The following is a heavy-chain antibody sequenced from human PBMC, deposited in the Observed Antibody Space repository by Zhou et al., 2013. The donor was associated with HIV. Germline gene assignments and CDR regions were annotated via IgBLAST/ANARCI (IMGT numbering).Heavy chain of an antibody. V-gene: IGHV1-69*05. Sequence: QVQLEQSGAEVKKPGSSVKVSCKASGGTFSSYAISWVRQAPGQGLEWMGGIIPIFGTANYAQKFQGRVTITTDESTSTAYMELSSLRSEDTAVYYCALQGDFWSGYYTENWFDPWGQGTLVTVSS. CDR1: GGTFSSYA. J-gene: IGHJ5*02. D-gene: IGHD3-3*01. CDR2: IIPIFGTA. CDR3: ALQGDFWSGYYTENWFDP.